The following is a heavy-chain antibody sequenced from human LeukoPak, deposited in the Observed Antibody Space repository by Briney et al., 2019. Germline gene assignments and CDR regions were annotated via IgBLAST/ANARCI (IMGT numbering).Heavy chain of an antibody. CDR1: GYTITGYY. J-gene: IGHJ4*02. Sequence: ASVKVSCKASGYTITGYYMHWVRQAPGQGLEWMGWINPNSGGTNYAQKFQGRVTMTRDTSISTAYMELSRLRSDDTAVYYCARDGRPMRWELQRDFDYWGQGTLVTVSS. CDR3: ARDGRPMRWELQRDFDY. V-gene: IGHV1-2*02. CDR2: INPNSGGT. D-gene: IGHD2-15*01.